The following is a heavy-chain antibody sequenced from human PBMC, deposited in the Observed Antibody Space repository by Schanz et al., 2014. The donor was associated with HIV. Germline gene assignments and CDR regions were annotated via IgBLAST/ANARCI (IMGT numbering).Heavy chain of an antibody. J-gene: IGHJ5*02. D-gene: IGHD1-1*01. CDR2: IGYDGSNK. CDR3: VRDQGTTWISGGNWFDP. Sequence: QVQLVESGGGVVQPGRSLRLSCAASGFTFSSYGMHWARQTPDKGLEWVAIIGYDGSNKYYADSVKGRFTVSRDNSKNTNTLYLQMNSLRAEDTAVYYCVRDQGTTWISGGNWFDPWGQGTLVTVSS. CDR1: GFTFSSYG. V-gene: IGHV3-33*08.